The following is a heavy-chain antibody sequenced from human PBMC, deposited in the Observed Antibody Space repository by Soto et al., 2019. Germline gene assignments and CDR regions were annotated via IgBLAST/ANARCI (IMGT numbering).Heavy chain of an antibody. CDR1: GFTFHDYA. V-gene: IGHV3-9*01. D-gene: IGHD2-15*01. CDR3: TRGYCTVGSCAFDI. Sequence: EVQLVESGGGLVRPGRSLRLSCAASGFTFHDYAMHWVRQAPVKGLEWVSLVSWNSAGLVYADSIKGRFTISRDNAKNSLYLQMNNLRTEDTAFYYCTRGYCTVGSCAFDIWGQGTMVTVSS. CDR2: VSWNSAGL. J-gene: IGHJ3*02.